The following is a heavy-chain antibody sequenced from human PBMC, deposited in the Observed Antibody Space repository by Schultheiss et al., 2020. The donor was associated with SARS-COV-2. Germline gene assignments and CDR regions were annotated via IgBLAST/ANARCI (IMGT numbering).Heavy chain of an antibody. CDR1: GGSISSGYY. D-gene: IGHD1-26*01. V-gene: IGHV4-61*02. CDR2: IYTSGST. J-gene: IGHJ3*02. CDR3: ARGRWEGAFDI. Sequence: SETLSLTCTVSGGSISSGYYWGWIRQPAGKGLEWIGRIYTSGSTYYNPSLKSRVTISVDTSKNQFSLKLSSVTAADTAVYYCARGRWEGAFDIWGQGTMVTVSS.